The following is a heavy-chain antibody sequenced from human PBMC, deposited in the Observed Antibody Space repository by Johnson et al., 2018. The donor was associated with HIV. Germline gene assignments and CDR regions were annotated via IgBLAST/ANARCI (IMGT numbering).Heavy chain of an antibody. CDR1: GFTFSSYA. D-gene: IGHD2-8*02. CDR2: ISYDGSNK. CDR3: AREREISRPFNIVLVVYAIAEWTHDAFDI. V-gene: IGHV3-30*04. Sequence: QVQLVESGGGVVQPGRSLRLSCAASGFTFSSYAMHWVRQAPGKGLEWVAVISYDGSNKYYADSVKGRFTISRDNSKKTLYLQMNSLRAEDTAVYYCAREREISRPFNIVLVVYAIAEWTHDAFDIWGQGTMVTVSS. J-gene: IGHJ3*02.